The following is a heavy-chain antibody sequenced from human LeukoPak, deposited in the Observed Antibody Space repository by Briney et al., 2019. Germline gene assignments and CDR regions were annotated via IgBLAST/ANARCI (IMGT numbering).Heavy chain of an antibody. D-gene: IGHD4-17*01. CDR2: MNPNSGNT. Sequence: GASVKVSCKASGYTFTSYDINWVRQATGQGLEWMGWMNPNSGNTGYAQKFQGRVTMTRNTSISTAYMELSSLRSEDTAVYCCARVPIDYGDYEVGFDYWGQGTLVTVSS. CDR3: ARVPIDYGDYEVGFDY. V-gene: IGHV1-8*01. J-gene: IGHJ4*02. CDR1: GYTFTSYD.